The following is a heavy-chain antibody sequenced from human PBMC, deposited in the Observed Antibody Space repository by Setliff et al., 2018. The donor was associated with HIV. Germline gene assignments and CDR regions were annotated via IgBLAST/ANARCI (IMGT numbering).Heavy chain of an antibody. CDR1: GFIFSDHY. Sequence: GGSLRLSCVASGFIFSDHYIDWVRQAPEKGLEWVGRSRNKANSYTTEYAASVQGRFTISRDDSKRSLYLQMNSLKIDDTAVYYCISGGTSPFFHYWGRGTLVTVSS. D-gene: IGHD3-16*01. J-gene: IGHJ4*02. CDR2: SRNKANSYTT. CDR3: ISGGTSPFFHY. V-gene: IGHV3-72*01.